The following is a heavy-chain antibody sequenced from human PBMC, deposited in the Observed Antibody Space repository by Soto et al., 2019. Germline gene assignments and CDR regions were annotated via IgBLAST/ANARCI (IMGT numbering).Heavy chain of an antibody. Sequence: QVQLQQWGAGLLKPSETLSLTCAVYGGSSSGYYWSWIRQPPGKGLEWIGEINHSGSTNYNPSLKSRVTISVDTSKNQFSLKLSSVTAADTAVYYCARGAVAGINWFDPWGQGTLVTVSS. J-gene: IGHJ5*02. CDR1: GGSSSGYY. CDR3: ARGAVAGINWFDP. CDR2: INHSGST. D-gene: IGHD6-19*01. V-gene: IGHV4-34*01.